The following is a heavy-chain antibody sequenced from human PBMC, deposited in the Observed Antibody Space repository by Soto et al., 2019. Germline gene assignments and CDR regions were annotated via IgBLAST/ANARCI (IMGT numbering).Heavy chain of an antibody. V-gene: IGHV3-30*03. CDR1: GFSFSTTG. CDR2: ISHDGGAK. D-gene: IGHD5-12*01. CDR3: ARDVSGLNWFDP. J-gene: IGHJ5*02. Sequence: PGGSLRLSCAASGFSFSTTGMHWVRQAPGKGLEWVAMISHDGGAKYYADSVKGRFTISRDDSKNTLYLQMNSLRPEDTAVYYCARDVSGLNWFDPWGQGTLVTVSS.